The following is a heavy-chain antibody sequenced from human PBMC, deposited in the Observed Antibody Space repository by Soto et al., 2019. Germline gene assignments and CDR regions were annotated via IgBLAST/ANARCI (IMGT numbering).Heavy chain of an antibody. CDR1: GFTFSVYW. CDR2: IDSDGSTT. V-gene: IGHV3-74*01. CDR3: ARPGYSNYGPGVDV. D-gene: IGHD4-4*01. J-gene: IGHJ6*02. Sequence: EVQLVESGGGLVQPGGSLRLSCAASGFTFSVYWMHWVRQAPGKGLVWVSRIDSDGSTTSYADSVKGRFTISRDNAKRTLYLQMNRLRAEDTAVYYCARPGYSNYGPGVDVWGQGTTVTVSS.